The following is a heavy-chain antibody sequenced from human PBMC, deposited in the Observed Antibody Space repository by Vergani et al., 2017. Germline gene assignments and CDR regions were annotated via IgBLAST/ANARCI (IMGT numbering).Heavy chain of an antibody. Sequence: QLQLQESGSGLVKPSQTLSLTCAVSGDSITNGGFSWNWTRQPPGKGPEWVGYIFPSGNSDYNPSLKNRVSISLDKSKNQFSLWVNSVTAADTAVYYCARMGGYDEGDAFRSGYFDSWGPGILVTVSS. CDR3: ARMGGYDEGDAFRSGYFDS. J-gene: IGHJ4*02. D-gene: IGHD3-22*01. V-gene: IGHV4-30-2*01. CDR1: GDSITNGGFS. CDR2: IFPSGNS.